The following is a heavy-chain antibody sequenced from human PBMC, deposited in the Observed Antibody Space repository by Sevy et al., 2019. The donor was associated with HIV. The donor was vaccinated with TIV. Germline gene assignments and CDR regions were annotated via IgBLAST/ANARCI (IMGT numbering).Heavy chain of an antibody. J-gene: IGHJ5*02. CDR3: ARVVRRITIFGVVIQNWFDP. V-gene: IGHV4-34*01. D-gene: IGHD3-3*01. Sequence: SETLSLTCAVYGGSFSGYYWSWIRQPPGKGLEWIGEINHSGSTNYNPSLKSRVTISVDTSKNQFSLKLSSVTAADTAVYYCARVVRRITIFGVVIQNWFDPWGQGTLVTVSS. CDR1: GGSFSGYY. CDR2: INHSGST.